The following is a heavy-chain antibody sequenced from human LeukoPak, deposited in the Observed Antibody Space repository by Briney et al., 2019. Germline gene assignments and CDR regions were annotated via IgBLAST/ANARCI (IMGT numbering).Heavy chain of an antibody. D-gene: IGHD2-8*01. CDR1: EFTFSNYW. J-gene: IGHJ6*03. CDR3: AKDRCSNGVGCYYYYMDV. Sequence: GGSLRLSCAASEFTFSNYWIHWVRQAPGKGLEWVSAISGSGGSTYYADSVKGRFSISRDSSKNILYLQMNSLRAEDTAVYYCAKDRCSNGVGCYYYYMDVWGKGTTVTISS. V-gene: IGHV3-23*01. CDR2: ISGSGGST.